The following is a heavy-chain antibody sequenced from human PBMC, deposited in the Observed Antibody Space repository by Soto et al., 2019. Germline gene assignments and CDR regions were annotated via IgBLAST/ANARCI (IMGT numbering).Heavy chain of an antibody. CDR3: ARGRRSSDYYYMDV. D-gene: IGHD6-6*01. J-gene: IGHJ6*03. CDR1: GYTFTSYG. V-gene: IGHV1-18*01. Sequence: ASVKVSCKASGYTFTSYGISWVRQAPGQGLEWMGWVSAYNGNTNYAQKLQGRVTMTTDTSTSTAYMELRGLRSDDTAVYYCARGRRSSDYYYMDVWGKGTTVTVSS. CDR2: VSAYNGNT.